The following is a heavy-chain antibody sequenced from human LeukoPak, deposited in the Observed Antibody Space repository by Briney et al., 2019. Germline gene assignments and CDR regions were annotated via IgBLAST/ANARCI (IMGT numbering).Heavy chain of an antibody. D-gene: IGHD6-13*01. Sequence: LXLSCAASGFTFSSYAMHGVRRAPGKGREGGAVISYDGSNKYYADSVKGRFTISRDNSKNTLYLQMNSLRAEDTAVYYCAREGAAAAHFDYWGQGTLVTVSS. V-gene: IGHV3-30-3*01. CDR2: ISYDGSNK. CDR3: AREGAAAAHFDY. J-gene: IGHJ4*02. CDR1: GFTFSSYA.